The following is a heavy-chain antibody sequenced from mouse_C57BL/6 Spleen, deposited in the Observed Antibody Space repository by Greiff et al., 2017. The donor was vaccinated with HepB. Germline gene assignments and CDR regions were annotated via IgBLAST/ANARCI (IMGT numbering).Heavy chain of an antibody. CDR3: ARNNDYDGAWFAY. V-gene: IGHV2-2*01. J-gene: IGHJ3*01. CDR2: IWSGGST. CDR1: GFSLTSYG. Sequence: VKLMESGPGLVQPSQSLSITCTVSGFSLTSYGVHWVRQSPGKGLEWLGVIWSGGSTDYNAAFISRLSISKDNSKSQVFFKMNRLQADDTAIYYCARNNDYDGAWFAYWGQGTLVTVSA. D-gene: IGHD2-4*01.